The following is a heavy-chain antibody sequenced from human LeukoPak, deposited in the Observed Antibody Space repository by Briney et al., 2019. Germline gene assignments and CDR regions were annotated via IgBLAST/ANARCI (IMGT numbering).Heavy chain of an antibody. J-gene: IGHJ6*02. V-gene: IGHV3-7*01. CDR3: ARGAFYDFWSGYFAALNYYYGMDV. Sequence: QSGGSLRLSCAASGFTFGSYWMSWVRQAPGKGLEWVANIKQDGSEKYYVDSVKGRFTISRDNAKNSLYLQMNSLRAEDTAVYYCARGAFYDFWSGYFAALNYYYGMDVWGQGTTVTVSS. CDR2: IKQDGSEK. D-gene: IGHD3-3*01. CDR1: GFTFGSYW.